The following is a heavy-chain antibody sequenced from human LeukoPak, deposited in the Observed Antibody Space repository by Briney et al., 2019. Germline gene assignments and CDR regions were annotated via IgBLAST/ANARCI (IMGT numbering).Heavy chain of an antibody. D-gene: IGHD3-16*01. Sequence: GGSLRLSCAASGNYWMHWVRQAPGKGLVWVSRINSDGSSTSYADSVKGRFIISRDNAKNTLYLQMNSLSAEDTAVYYCARDPHDWGALWGQGTLLTVSS. V-gene: IGHV3-74*01. CDR2: INSDGSST. J-gene: IGHJ4*02. CDR1: GNYW. CDR3: ARDPHDWGAL.